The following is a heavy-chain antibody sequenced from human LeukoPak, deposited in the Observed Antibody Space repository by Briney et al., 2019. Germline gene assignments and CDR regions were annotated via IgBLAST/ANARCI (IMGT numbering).Heavy chain of an antibody. CDR1: GGSISSYY. CDR2: INHSGST. D-gene: IGHD4-17*01. V-gene: IGHV4-34*01. CDR3: ARLGGDYDVNYIMDV. J-gene: IGHJ6*02. Sequence: SETLSLTCTVSGGSISSYYWSWIRQPPGKGLEWIGEINHSGSTNYNPSLKSRVTISVDTSKNQFSLKLSSVTAADTAVYYCARLGGDYDVNYIMDVWGQGTTVTVSS.